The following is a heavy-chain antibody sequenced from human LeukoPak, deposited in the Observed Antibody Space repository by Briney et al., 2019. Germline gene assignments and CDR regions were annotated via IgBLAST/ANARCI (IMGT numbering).Heavy chain of an antibody. CDR2: IIPIFGTA. Sequence: SVKVSCKASGGTFSSYAISWVRQAPGQGLEWMGGIIPIFGTANYAQKFQGRVTITADESTRKAYMELSSLRSEDTAVYYCARGEYYYDSSGYYYDYWGQGTLVTVSS. CDR3: ARGEYYYDSSGYYYDY. CDR1: GGTFSSYA. J-gene: IGHJ4*02. D-gene: IGHD3-22*01. V-gene: IGHV1-69*13.